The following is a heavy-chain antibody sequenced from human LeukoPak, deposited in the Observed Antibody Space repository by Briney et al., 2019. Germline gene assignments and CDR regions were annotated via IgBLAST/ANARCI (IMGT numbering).Heavy chain of an antibody. J-gene: IGHJ4*02. V-gene: IGHV6-1*01. Sequence: SQTLSPTCAISGDSVSSNSAAWNWIRQSPSRGLEWLGRTYYRSKWYNDYAVSVKSRITINPDTSKNQFSLQLNSVTPEDTAVYYCARDAVGYSSSWTPFDYWGQGTLVTVSS. CDR1: GDSVSSNSAA. CDR3: ARDAVGYSSSWTPFDY. D-gene: IGHD6-13*01. CDR2: TYYRSKWYN.